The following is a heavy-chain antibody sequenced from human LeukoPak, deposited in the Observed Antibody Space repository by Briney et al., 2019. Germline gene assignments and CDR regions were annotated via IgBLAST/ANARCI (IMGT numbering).Heavy chain of an antibody. CDR3: ASSKSSSWYPFYLDY. CDR1: GYRFTNYW. D-gene: IGHD6-13*01. CDR2: IYPGDSDT. V-gene: IGHV5-51*01. J-gene: IGHJ4*02. Sequence: GESLKISCKGSGYRFTNYWIGWVRQMPGKGLEWMGIIYPGDSDTRYSPSFQGQVTISADKSFSTAYLQWSSLKASDTAIYYCASSKSSSWYPFYLDYWGQGTLVTVSS.